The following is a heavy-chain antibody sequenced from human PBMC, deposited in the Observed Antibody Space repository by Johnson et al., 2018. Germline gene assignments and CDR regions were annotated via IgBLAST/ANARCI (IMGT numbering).Heavy chain of an antibody. V-gene: IGHV3-9*01. CDR2: ISWNSGSI. CDR1: GFTFDDYA. D-gene: IGHD3-3*01. CDR3: AKAPVGWLGEGAEYFQH. J-gene: IGHJ1*01. Sequence: VQLVQSGGGLVQPGRSLRLSCAASGFTFDDYAMHWVRQAPGKGLEWVSGISWNSGSIGYADSVEGRFTISRDNAKNSLYLQMNSRRPEDTALYYCAKAPVGWLGEGAEYFQHWGQGTLVTVSS.